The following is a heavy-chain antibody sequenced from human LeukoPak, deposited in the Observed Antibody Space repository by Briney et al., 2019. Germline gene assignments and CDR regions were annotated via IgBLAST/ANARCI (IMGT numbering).Heavy chain of an antibody. CDR2: VYHTGTS. CDR3: ARYSNHVDYFDA. V-gene: IGHV4-59*02. D-gene: IGHD4-11*01. CDR1: GDSVSSHY. Sequence: PSETLFLSCAVSGDSVSSHYWSWIRQPPGKGLEWIAYVYHTGTSNYNPSLKSRVTISIDTSKNQFSLKLISVTAADTAVYYCARYSNHVDYFDAWGQGSLVTVSS. J-gene: IGHJ4*02.